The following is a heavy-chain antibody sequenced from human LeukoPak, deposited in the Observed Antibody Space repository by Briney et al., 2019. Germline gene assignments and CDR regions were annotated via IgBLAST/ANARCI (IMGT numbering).Heavy chain of an antibody. V-gene: IGHV4-61*02. CDR1: GGSISSGSSY. D-gene: IGHD2-2*01. Sequence: PPETMSLTCPVSGGSISSGSSYWSWIRQPAGKGLEWIGRIYTSGGTNYNPSLKSRVTISVDTSKNQCSLKLSSVTAADTAVYYCARDETGYCSSTSCYADAFDIWGQGTMVTVSS. CDR2: IYTSGGT. CDR3: ARDETGYCSSTSCYADAFDI. J-gene: IGHJ3*02.